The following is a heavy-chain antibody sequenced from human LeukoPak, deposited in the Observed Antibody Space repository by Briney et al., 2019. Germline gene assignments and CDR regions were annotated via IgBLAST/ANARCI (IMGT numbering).Heavy chain of an antibody. J-gene: IGHJ4*02. CDR3: ARDYGDYGGLDY. D-gene: IGHD4-17*01. CDR1: GYTFTGYY. V-gene: IGHV1-2*02. CDR2: INPNSGGT. Sequence: ASVLVSCKASGYTFTGYYMHWVRQAPGQGLEWMGWINPNSGGTYYAQKFQGRVTMTRDTSISTAYMELSRLRSDDTAVYYCARDYGDYGGLDYWGQGTLVAV.